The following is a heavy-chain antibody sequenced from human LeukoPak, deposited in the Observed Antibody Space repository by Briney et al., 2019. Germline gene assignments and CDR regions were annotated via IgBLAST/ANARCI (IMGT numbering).Heavy chain of an antibody. J-gene: IGHJ6*02. D-gene: IGHD3-9*01. CDR3: ARDRFPILGGYGMDV. V-gene: IGHV4-31*03. Sequence: SETLSLTCTVSGGSISSGGYYWSWIRQHPGKGLEWIGYIYYSGSTYYNPSLKSRVTISVDTSKNQFSLKLSSVTAADTAVYYCARDRFPILGGYGMDVWGQGTTVTVSS. CDR1: GGSISSGGYY. CDR2: IYYSGST.